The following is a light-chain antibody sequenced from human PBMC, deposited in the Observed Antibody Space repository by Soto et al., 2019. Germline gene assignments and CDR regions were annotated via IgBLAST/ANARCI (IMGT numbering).Light chain of an antibody. Sequence: EIVLTQSPGTLSLSPRERATLSCRASQSVNTNLAWYQQKPGQAPRLLISGASSRATGIPDRFSGSGSGTDFTLTISRLEPEDFALYYCQQYGHSPITFGQGTRLEIK. CDR1: QSVNTN. CDR2: GAS. V-gene: IGKV3-20*01. J-gene: IGKJ5*01. CDR3: QQYGHSPIT.